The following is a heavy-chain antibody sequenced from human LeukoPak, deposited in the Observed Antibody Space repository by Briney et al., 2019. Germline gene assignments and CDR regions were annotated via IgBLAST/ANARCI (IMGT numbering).Heavy chain of an antibody. CDR2: ISSSGSTI. V-gene: IGHV3-48*03. J-gene: IGHJ4*02. CDR3: FALAPYYYDSSGYPVY. CDR1: GFTFSSYE. D-gene: IGHD3-22*01. Sequence: GGSLRLSCAASGFTFSSYEMNWVRQAPGEGLEWVSYISSSGSTIYYADSVKGRFAISRDNAKSSLYLQMNSLRAEDTAVYYCFALAPYYYDSSGYPVYWGQGALVTVSS.